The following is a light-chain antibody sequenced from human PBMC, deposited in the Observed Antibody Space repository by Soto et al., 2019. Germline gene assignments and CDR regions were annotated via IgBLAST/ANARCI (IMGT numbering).Light chain of an antibody. CDR2: DAS. Sequence: DIQMTQSPSTLSASVGDRVTITCRASQSISNWLAWYQQKPGKAPKLLIYDASSLESGVPSRFSGSGPGADFTLTISSLQPDDFATYYCQQYNSNSWTFGQGTKVEIK. V-gene: IGKV1-5*01. CDR3: QQYNSNSWT. CDR1: QSISNW. J-gene: IGKJ1*01.